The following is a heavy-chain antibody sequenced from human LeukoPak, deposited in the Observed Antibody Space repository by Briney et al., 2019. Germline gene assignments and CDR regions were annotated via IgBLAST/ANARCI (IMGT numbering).Heavy chain of an antibody. J-gene: IGHJ4*02. CDR2: INPSGGST. CDR3: AREDRGYYSSSSRHHPPYFGY. V-gene: IGHV1-46*01. Sequence: ASVKVSCKASGYTFTSYYMHWVRQAPGQGLEWMGIINPSGGSTSYAQKFQGRVTMTRDTSTSTVYMELSSLRSEDTAVYYCAREDRGYYSSSSRHHPPYFGYWGQGTLVTVSS. D-gene: IGHD6-6*01. CDR1: GYTFTSYY.